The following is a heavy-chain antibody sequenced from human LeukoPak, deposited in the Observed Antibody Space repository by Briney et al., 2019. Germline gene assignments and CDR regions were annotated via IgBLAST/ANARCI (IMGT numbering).Heavy chain of an antibody. V-gene: IGHV3-43*01. J-gene: IGHJ4*02. CDR1: GFTFDDYT. CDR3: AKGYNYAYEY. D-gene: IGHD5-18*01. Sequence: PGGSLRLSCAASGFTFDDYTMHWVRQAPGKGLEWVSLISWDGGSTYYADSVKGRFTISRDNSKNTLYLQMNSLRPEDTAVYYCAKGYNYAYEYWGQGTLVTVSS. CDR2: ISWDGGST.